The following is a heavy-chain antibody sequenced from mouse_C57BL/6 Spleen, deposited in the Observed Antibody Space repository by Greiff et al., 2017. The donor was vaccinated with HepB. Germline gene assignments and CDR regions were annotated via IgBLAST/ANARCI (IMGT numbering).Heavy chain of an antibody. CDR2: INYDGSST. CDR3: ARVPYYDGSRDAMDY. CDR1: GFTFSDYY. D-gene: IGHD1-1*01. Sequence: EVMLVESEGGLVQPGSSMKLSCTASGFTFSDYYMAWVRQVPEKGLEWVANINYDGSSTYYLDSLKSRFIISKDNAKNILYLQMSSLKSEDTATYYCARVPYYDGSRDAMDYWGQGTSVTVSS. J-gene: IGHJ4*01. V-gene: IGHV5-16*01.